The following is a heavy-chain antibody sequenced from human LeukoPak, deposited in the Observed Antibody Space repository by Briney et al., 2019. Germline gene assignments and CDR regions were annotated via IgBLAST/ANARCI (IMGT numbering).Heavy chain of an antibody. CDR3: AREGWLSTTNY. CDR1: GGSISSGSYY. D-gene: IGHD3-22*01. J-gene: IGHJ4*02. V-gene: IGHV4-61*02. CDR2: IYTSGST. Sequence: PSETLSLTCTVSGGSISSGSYYWSWIRQPAGKGLEWIGRIYTSGSTNYNPSLKSRVTISVDTSKNQFPLKLSSVTAADTAVYYCAREGWLSTTNYWGQGTLVTVSS.